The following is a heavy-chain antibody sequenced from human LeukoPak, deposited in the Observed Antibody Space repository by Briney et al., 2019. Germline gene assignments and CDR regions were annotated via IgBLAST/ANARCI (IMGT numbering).Heavy chain of an antibody. V-gene: IGHV4-34*01. D-gene: IGHD6-19*01. CDR3: ARGWMGSGTQDY. Sequence: SETLSLTCAVYGGSFSGYYWSWIRQPPGKGLEWIGEINHSGSTNYDPSLKSRVTISVDTSKNQFSLKLSSVTAADTAVYYCARGWMGSGTQDYWGQGTLVTVSS. J-gene: IGHJ4*02. CDR2: INHSGST. CDR1: GGSFSGYY.